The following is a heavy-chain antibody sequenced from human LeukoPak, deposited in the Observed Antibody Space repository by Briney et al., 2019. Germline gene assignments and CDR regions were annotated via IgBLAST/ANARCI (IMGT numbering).Heavy chain of an antibody. V-gene: IGHV1-69*13. D-gene: IGHD3-16*01. CDR1: GDTFSNYA. CDR2: IIPIYGSP. J-gene: IGHJ1*01. CDR3: ARAGDTYVAGWSAGFFQH. Sequence: SVKVSCKASGDTFSNYAIYWVRQAPGQGLEWMGRIIPIYGSPDYAQSFQGRVTITADESTSTVYMEMRSLRSDDTAVYYCARAGDTYVAGWSAGFFQHWGQGTLVVVSS.